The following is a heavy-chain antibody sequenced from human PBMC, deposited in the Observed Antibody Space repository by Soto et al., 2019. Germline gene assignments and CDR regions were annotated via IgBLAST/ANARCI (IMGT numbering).Heavy chain of an antibody. CDR3: TSHLVDY. V-gene: IGHV3-73*02. Sequence: EVQLVESGGGLVQPGGSLKLSCAASGFTFSGSAIQWVRQASGKGLEWVGRIRSKTNNYATAYAASVQGRFTITRDESANTAYLQMNSLKTEDTAVYYCTSHLVDYWGQGTLVTVSS. CDR2: IRSKTNNYAT. J-gene: IGHJ4*02. CDR1: GFTFSGSA.